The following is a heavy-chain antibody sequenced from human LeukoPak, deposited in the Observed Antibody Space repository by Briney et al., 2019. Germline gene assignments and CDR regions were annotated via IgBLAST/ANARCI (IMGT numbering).Heavy chain of an antibody. J-gene: IGHJ4*02. CDR1: GGSISSGDYY. V-gene: IGHV4-30-4*08. CDR2: IYYSGST. D-gene: IGHD5-18*01. Sequence: SETLSLTCTVSGGSISSGDYYWSWIRQPPGKGLEWIGYIYYSGSTYYNPSLKSRVTISVDTSKNQFSLKLSSVTAADTAVYHCARAKSGGYSYGYYFDYWGQGTLVTVSS. CDR3: ARAKSGGYSYGYYFDY.